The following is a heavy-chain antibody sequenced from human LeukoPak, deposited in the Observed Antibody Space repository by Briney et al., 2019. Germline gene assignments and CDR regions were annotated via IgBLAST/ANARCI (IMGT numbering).Heavy chain of an antibody. Sequence: GSLRLSCAVSGFTVSSNYMSWVRQAPGKGLEWVSVIYSGGSTYYADSVKGRFTISRDNSKNTLYLQMNSLRAEDTAVYYCARELGYCSGASCYFKYYGMDVWGQGTTVTVFS. CDR3: ARELGYCSGASCYFKYYGMDV. CDR2: IYSGGST. CDR1: GFTVSSNY. J-gene: IGHJ6*02. D-gene: IGHD2-15*01. V-gene: IGHV3-53*01.